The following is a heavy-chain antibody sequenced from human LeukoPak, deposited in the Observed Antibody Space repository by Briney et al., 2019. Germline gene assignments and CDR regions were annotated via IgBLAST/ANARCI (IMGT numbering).Heavy chain of an antibody. CDR1: GGTFSSYA. J-gene: IGHJ4*02. CDR2: IILIFGTA. Sequence: SVKVSCKASGGTFSSYAISWVRQAPGQGLEWMGGIILIFGTANYAQKFQGRVTMTRDTSISTAYMELTSLRSEDTAIYYCARGPPNWGFDFWGQGALVTVSS. V-gene: IGHV1-69*05. D-gene: IGHD7-27*01. CDR3: ARGPPNWGFDF.